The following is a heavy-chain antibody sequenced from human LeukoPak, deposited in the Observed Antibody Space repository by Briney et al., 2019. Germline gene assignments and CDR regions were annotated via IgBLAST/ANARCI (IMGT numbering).Heavy chain of an antibody. CDR1: GCSISSYY. Sequence: SETLSLTCTVSGCSISSYYWSWIRQPPGKGLEWIWYIYYSGSTNYNPSLKSRVTISVDTSKNQFSLKLSSVTAADTAVYYCARAPNGYCSGGSCFDWFDPWGQGTLVTVSS. V-gene: IGHV4-59*01. CDR3: ARAPNGYCSGGSCFDWFDP. CDR2: IYYSGST. D-gene: IGHD2-15*01. J-gene: IGHJ5*02.